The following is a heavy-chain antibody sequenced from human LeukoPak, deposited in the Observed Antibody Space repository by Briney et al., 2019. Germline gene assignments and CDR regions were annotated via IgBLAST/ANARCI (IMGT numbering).Heavy chain of an antibody. CDR2: INHSGST. V-gene: IGHV4-34*01. D-gene: IGHD2/OR15-2a*01. CDR1: GGSFSGHY. J-gene: IGHJ4*02. Sequence: PSETLSLTCAVYGGSFSGHYGSWIREPPGRGLEWIGEINHSGSTNYNPSLKSRVTISVDTSKNQFSLKLSSVPAADTGVYYCARGVLQPYDYWGQGTLVTVSS. CDR3: ARGVLQPYDY.